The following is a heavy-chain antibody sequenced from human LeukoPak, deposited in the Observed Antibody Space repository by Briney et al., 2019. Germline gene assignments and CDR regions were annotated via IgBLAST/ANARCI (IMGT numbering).Heavy chain of an antibody. Sequence: GGSLRLSCAASGFTFSSYWMYWVRQGPGKGLVWVSRINNAGSSTSYADSVKGRFTISRDNVKNTLFLQMNSLRAEDTAVYYCARGLTSGWSNGLDVWGQGTTVTVSS. J-gene: IGHJ6*02. D-gene: IGHD6-13*01. V-gene: IGHV3-74*01. CDR3: ARGLTSGWSNGLDV. CDR1: GFTFSSYW. CDR2: INNAGSST.